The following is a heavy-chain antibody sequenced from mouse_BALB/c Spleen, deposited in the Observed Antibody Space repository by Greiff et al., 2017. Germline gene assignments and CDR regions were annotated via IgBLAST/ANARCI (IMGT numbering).Heavy chain of an antibody. D-gene: IGHD1-2*01. CDR2: INPSNGGT. CDR3: TREGFDDGAMDY. Sequence: QVQLKESGAELVKPGASVKLSCKASGYTFTSYYMYWVKQRPGQGLEWIGEINPSNGGTNFNEKFKSKATLTVDKSSSTAYMQLSSLTSEDSAVYYCTREGFDDGAMDYWGQGTSVTVSS. V-gene: IGHV1S81*02. CDR1: GYTFTSYY. J-gene: IGHJ4*01.